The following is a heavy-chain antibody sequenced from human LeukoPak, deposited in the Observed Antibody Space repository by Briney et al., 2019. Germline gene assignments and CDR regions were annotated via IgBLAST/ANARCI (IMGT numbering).Heavy chain of an antibody. Sequence: PGGSLRLSCAASGFTFSNYAMHWVRQAPGKGLEWVAVISYDGSNKYYADSVKGRFTISRDNSKNTLYLQMSSLRVDDTAVYYCAKAASSSWPSYYYGMDVWGQGTTVTVSS. CDR2: ISYDGSNK. CDR3: AKAASSSWPSYYYGMDV. J-gene: IGHJ6*02. V-gene: IGHV3-30-3*01. D-gene: IGHD6-13*01. CDR1: GFTFSNYA.